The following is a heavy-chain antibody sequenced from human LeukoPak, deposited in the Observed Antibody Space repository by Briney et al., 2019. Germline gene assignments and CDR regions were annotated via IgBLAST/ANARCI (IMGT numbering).Heavy chain of an antibody. Sequence: GGSLRLSCAASGFTFSSYGMHWVRQAPGKGLEWVAVISYDGSNKYYADSVKGRFTISRDNSKNTLYLQMNSLRAEDTAIYYCARDPDPIPGVSFDSWGQGTLVTVSS. J-gene: IGHJ4*02. V-gene: IGHV3-30*03. CDR3: ARDPDPIPGVSFDS. CDR2: ISYDGSNK. D-gene: IGHD3-10*01. CDR1: GFTFSSYG.